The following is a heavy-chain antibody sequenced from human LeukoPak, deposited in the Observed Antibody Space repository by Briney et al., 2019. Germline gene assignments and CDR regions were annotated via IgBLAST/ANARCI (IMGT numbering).Heavy chain of an antibody. CDR1: GFTFSSYG. V-gene: IGHV3-30*03. J-gene: IGHJ3*02. CDR3: AGDPAGVYGSGSRDDAFDI. D-gene: IGHD3-10*01. CDR2: ISYDGSNK. Sequence: GRSLRLSCAASGFTFSSYGMHWVRQAPGKGLEWVAVISYDGSNKYYADSVKGRFTISRDNSKNSLYLQMNSLRAEDTAVYYCAGDPAGVYGSGSRDDAFDIWGQGTMVTVSS.